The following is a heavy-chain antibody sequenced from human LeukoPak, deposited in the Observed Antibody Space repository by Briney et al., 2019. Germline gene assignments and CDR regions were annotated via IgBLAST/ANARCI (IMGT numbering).Heavy chain of an antibody. J-gene: IGHJ4*02. D-gene: IGHD3-10*01. CDR3: TTGYGSGNACDY. Sequence: GGSLRLSCAASGFSFTNAWMSWVRQAPGRGLEWVGLVKSKTEGGTTGYAAPVKGRFTNSRDDSKNTVYLQMNSLKTEDTARYYCTTGYGSGNACDYWGQGALVTVSS. CDR1: GFSFTNAW. V-gene: IGHV3-15*01. CDR2: VKSKTEGGTT.